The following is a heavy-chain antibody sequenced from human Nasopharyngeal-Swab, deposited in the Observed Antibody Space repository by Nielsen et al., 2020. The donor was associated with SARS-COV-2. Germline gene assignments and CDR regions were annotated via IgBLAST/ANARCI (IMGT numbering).Heavy chain of an antibody. J-gene: IGHJ5*02. CDR3: AREVNYATIFGVVIMGWFDP. CDR1: GYTFTSYG. CDR2: ISAYNGNT. Sequence: ASVKVSCKASGYTFTSYGISWVRQAPGQGLEWMGWISAYNGNTNYAQKLQGRVTMTTDTSTSTAYMELRSLRSDDTAVYYCAREVNYATIFGVVIMGWFDPWGQGTLVTVSS. V-gene: IGHV1-18*01. D-gene: IGHD3-3*01.